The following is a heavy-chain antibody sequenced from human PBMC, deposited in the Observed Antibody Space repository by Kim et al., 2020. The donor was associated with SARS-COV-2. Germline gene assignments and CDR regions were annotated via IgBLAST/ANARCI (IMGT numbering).Heavy chain of an antibody. D-gene: IGHD3-10*01. CDR2: ISSSSSYI. Sequence: GGSLRLSCAASGFTFSSYSMNWVRQAPGKGLEWVSSISSSSSYIYYADSVKGRFTISRDNAKNSLYLQMNSLRAEDTAVYYCARVRYYYGSGSYYIHYYYYGMDVWGQGTTVTVSS. J-gene: IGHJ6*02. CDR3: ARVRYYYGSGSYYIHYYYYGMDV. V-gene: IGHV3-21*01. CDR1: GFTFSSYS.